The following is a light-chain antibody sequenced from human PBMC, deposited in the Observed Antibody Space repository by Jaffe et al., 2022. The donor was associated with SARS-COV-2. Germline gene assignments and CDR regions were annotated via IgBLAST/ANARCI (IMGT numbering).Light chain of an antibody. Sequence: EIVLTQSPGTLSLSPGERATLSCRASQSISSSYLAWYQQKPGQAPRLLIYAASSRATGIPDRFSGSGSGTDFTLSISRLEPEDLAVYYCQQSGSSPPISFGQGTRLEIK. CDR3: QQSGSSPPIS. V-gene: IGKV3-20*01. CDR1: QSISSSY. CDR2: AAS. J-gene: IGKJ5*01.